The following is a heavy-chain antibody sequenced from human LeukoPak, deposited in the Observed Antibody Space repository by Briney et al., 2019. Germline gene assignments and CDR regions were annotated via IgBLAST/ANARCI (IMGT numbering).Heavy chain of an antibody. CDR1: GGSISSSSYY. Sequence: SETLSLTCTVSGGSISSSSYYWGWIRQPPGKGLEWIGRIYNSGHTRYNPSLKSRVTLSVDTSKNQFSLRLTSVTAADTAVYYCAREYVTKVRDVIIMNSYYYYMDVWGKGTTVTISS. CDR2: IYNSGHT. V-gene: IGHV4-39*07. CDR3: AREYVTKVRDVIIMNSYYYYMDV. J-gene: IGHJ6*03. D-gene: IGHD3-10*01.